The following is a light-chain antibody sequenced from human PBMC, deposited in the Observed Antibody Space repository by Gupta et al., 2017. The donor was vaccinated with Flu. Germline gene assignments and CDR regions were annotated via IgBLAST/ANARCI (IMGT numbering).Light chain of an antibody. CDR1: QSVNSN. V-gene: IGKV3-15*01. CDR2: GAS. Sequence: ETVLTQSPATLSVSPGERATLSCRASQSVNSNLAWYQQKPGQAPRLLIYGASTRATGIPARFSGSGSGTEFALTIASLQSEDFAVYYCQQYNNWPRSFGQGTKVEIQ. CDR3: QQYNNWPRS. J-gene: IGKJ1*01.